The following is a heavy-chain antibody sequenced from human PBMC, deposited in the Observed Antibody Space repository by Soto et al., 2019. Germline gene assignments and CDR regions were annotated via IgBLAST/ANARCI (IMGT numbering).Heavy chain of an antibody. CDR1: GFTFHTYE. CDR2: IRGPGSPI. J-gene: IGHJ4*02. CDR3: ARVVEYYYGSGYFQYYFDY. D-gene: IGHD3-10*01. V-gene: IGHV3-48*03. Sequence: GGSLRLSCVASGFTFHTYEMNWVRQAPGKGLEWISYIRGPGSPIQYADSVKGRFTISRDNAKNSLYLEMDSLSADDTAVYYCARVVEYYYGSGYFQYYFDYWGQGTLVTVSS.